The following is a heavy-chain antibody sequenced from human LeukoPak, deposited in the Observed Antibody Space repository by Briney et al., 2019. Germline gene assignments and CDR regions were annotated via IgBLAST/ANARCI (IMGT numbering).Heavy chain of an antibody. CDR2: ISYDGSNK. V-gene: IGHV3-30*04. J-gene: IGHJ4*02. Sequence: GGSLRLSCAASGFTFSSYTMHWVRQAPGKGLEWVAVISYDGSNKYYADSVQGRFTISRDNSKNTLYLQMNSLTAEDTAVYYCARDRQQLLDYWGQGTLVPVSS. D-gene: IGHD6-13*01. CDR1: GFTFSSYT. CDR3: ARDRQQLLDY.